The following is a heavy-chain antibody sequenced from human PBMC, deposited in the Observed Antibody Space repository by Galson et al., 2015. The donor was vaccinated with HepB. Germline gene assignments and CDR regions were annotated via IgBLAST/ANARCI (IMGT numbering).Heavy chain of an antibody. CDR1: GFTFSSYS. D-gene: IGHD3-22*01. V-gene: IGHV3-21*01. CDR2: ISSRTNYI. CDR3: AREYYYDSSGDDAFDI. Sequence: SLRLSCAASGFTFSSYSMNWVRQAPGKGLEWVSSISSRTNYIYYADSVKGRFTISRDNAKKSLYLQMNSLRAEDTAVYYCAREYYYDSSGDDAFDIWGQGTMVTVSS. J-gene: IGHJ3*02.